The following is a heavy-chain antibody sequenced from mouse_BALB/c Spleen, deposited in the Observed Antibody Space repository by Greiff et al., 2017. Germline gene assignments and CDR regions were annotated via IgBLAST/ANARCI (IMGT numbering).Heavy chain of an antibody. CDR1: GFTFSDYY. Sequence: EVQLVESGGGLVKPGGSLKLSCAASGFTFSDYYMYWVRQTPEKRLEWVATISDGGSYTYYPDSVKGRFTISRDNAKNNLYLQMSSLKSEDTAMYYCARGGDGYYGCAYWGQGTLVTVSA. CDR3: ARGGDGYYGCAY. J-gene: IGHJ3*01. CDR2: ISDGGSYT. V-gene: IGHV5-4*02. D-gene: IGHD2-3*01.